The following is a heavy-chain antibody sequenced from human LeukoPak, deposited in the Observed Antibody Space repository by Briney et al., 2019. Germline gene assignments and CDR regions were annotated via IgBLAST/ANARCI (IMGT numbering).Heavy chain of an antibody. V-gene: IGHV3-48*03. CDR1: GFTFPDYD. CDR2: ISNSGNTI. CDR3: ARESWFDP. J-gene: IGHJ5*02. Sequence: GGSLRLSCAASGFTFPDYDMNWVRQAPGKGLEWVSYISNSGNTIYYADSVKGRFTISRDNAKNSLYLQMDSLRTGDTALYYCARESWFDPWDQGTLVTVS.